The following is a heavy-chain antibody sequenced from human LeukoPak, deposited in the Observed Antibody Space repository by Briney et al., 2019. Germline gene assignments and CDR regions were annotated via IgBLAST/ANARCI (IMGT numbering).Heavy chain of an antibody. V-gene: IGHV3-23*01. J-gene: IGHJ5*02. Sequence: GGSLRLSCAASGFAFNFYAMTSVRPAPGKGLQWVSTINANGVNTYYADSVRGRFTISRDNSKDTLYLQLNSLRAEDTAIYFCAKPISGGLAVSADWFDPLGQGTLVIVSS. D-gene: IGHD6-19*01. CDR1: GFAFNFYA. CDR3: AKPISGGLAVSADWFDP. CDR2: INANGVNT.